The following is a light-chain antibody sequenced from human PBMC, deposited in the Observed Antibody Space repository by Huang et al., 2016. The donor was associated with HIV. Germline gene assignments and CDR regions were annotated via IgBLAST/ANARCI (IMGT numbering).Light chain of an antibody. CDR2: DAS. CDR1: QSVRSY. Sequence: EIVLTQSPATVSLSPGERATLSCRASQSVRSYLAWYKQKPGQAPRLLIYDASNRATGIPARFSGSGSGTDFTLTISNLQSEDFAVYYCQQRSAWPLTFGGGTKVEI. CDR3: QQRSAWPLT. J-gene: IGKJ4*01. V-gene: IGKV3-11*01.